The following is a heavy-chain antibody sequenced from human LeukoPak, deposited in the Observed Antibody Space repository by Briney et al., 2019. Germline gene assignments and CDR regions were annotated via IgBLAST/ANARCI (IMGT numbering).Heavy chain of an antibody. V-gene: IGHV1-2*02. J-gene: IGHJ5*02. CDR2: INPNSGGT. CDR3: ARDSSGGYNWFDP. CDR1: GYTFTGYY. D-gene: IGHD4-23*01. Sequence: GASVKVPCKTSGYTFTGYYMHWVRQAPGQGLEWMGWINPNSGGTNYAQKFQGRVTMTRDTSISTAYMELSRLKSDDTAVYYCARDSSGGYNWFDPWGQGTLATVSS.